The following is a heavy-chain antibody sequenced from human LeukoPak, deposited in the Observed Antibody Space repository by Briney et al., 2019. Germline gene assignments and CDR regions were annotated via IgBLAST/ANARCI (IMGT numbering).Heavy chain of an antibody. D-gene: IGHD4-17*01. Sequence: GGSLRLSCAASGFSFTNAWMSWVRQPPGKGLEWVGRIKSKTDGGAADYAAPVKGRFSISRDDSKNTLYLQMNSLKTEHTAVYYCTTDPGDYEDYWGQGTLVTVSS. J-gene: IGHJ4*02. V-gene: IGHV3-15*01. CDR2: IKSKTDGGAA. CDR1: GFSFTNAW. CDR3: TTDPGDYEDY.